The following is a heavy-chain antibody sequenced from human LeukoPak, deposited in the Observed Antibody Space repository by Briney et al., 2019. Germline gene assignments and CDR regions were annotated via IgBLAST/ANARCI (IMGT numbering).Heavy chain of an antibody. CDR2: INPSGGST. CDR1: GYTFTGYY. D-gene: IGHD6-6*01. Sequence: ASVKVSCKASGYTFTGYYMHWVRQAPGQGLEWMGIINPSGGSTSYAQKFQGRVTMTRDMSTSTVYMELSSLRSEDTAVYYCARGAHIAARVLTWGQGTLVTVSS. J-gene: IGHJ5*02. CDR3: ARGAHIAARVLT. V-gene: IGHV1-46*01.